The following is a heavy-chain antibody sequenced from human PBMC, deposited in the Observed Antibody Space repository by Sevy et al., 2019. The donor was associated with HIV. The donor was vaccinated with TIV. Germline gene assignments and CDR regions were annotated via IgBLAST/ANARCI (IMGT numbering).Heavy chain of an antibody. CDR3: ARARRITMIVVVPDAFDI. CDR2: TYYRSKWYN. D-gene: IGHD3-22*01. V-gene: IGHV6-1*01. J-gene: IGHJ3*02. Sequence: SQTLSLTCAISGDSVSSNSAAWNWIRQSPSRGLEWLGRTYYRSKWYNDYAVSVKSRITINPDTSKNQFYLQLNSVTPEDTAVYYCARARRITMIVVVPDAFDIWGQGTMVTVSS. CDR1: GDSVSSNSAA.